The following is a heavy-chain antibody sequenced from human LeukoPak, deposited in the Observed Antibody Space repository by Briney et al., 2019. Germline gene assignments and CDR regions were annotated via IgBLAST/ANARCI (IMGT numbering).Heavy chain of an antibody. Sequence: PGGSLRLSCAVSGITLSNYGMSWVRQAPGKGLEWVAGISDSGGRKNYADSVKGRFTISRENPKNTLYLQMNSLRAEDTAVYFCAKRGVVIRVILVGFHKEAYYFDSWGQGALVTVSS. CDR3: AKRGVVIRVILVGFHKEAYYFDS. CDR1: GITLSNYG. V-gene: IGHV3-23*01. CDR2: ISDSGGRK. J-gene: IGHJ4*02. D-gene: IGHD3-22*01.